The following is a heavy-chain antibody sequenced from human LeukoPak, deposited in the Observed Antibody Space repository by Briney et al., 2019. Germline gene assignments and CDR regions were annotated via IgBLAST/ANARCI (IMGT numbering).Heavy chain of an antibody. CDR2: IIPIFGTA. J-gene: IGHJ3*02. D-gene: IGHD5-24*01. V-gene: IGHV1-69*05. CDR1: GGTFSSYA. Sequence: SVKVSCKASGGTFSSYAISWVRQTPGQGLEWMGRIIPIFGTANYAQKFQGRVTITTDESTSTAYMELSSLRSEDTAVYYCARDVEDGYKDAFDIWGQGTMVTVSS. CDR3: ARDVEDGYKDAFDI.